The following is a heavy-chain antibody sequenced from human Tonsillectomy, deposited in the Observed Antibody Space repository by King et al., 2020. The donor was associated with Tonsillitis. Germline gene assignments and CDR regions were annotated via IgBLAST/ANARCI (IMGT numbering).Heavy chain of an antibody. Sequence: DVQLVEAGGGLVQPGGSLRLSCAASGFTFSNYVMNWVRQAPGKGLGWVSGISGSGGTTYHAASVKGRFTISSDSSKKMLYLQMNRLSAEETAVYDCAKDFYRESPGHFDYGGQGTLVTVPS. CDR2: ISGSGGTT. D-gene: IGHD3-16*02. J-gene: IGHJ4*02. CDR3: AKDFYRESPGHFDY. V-gene: IGHV3-23*04. CDR1: GFTFSNYV.